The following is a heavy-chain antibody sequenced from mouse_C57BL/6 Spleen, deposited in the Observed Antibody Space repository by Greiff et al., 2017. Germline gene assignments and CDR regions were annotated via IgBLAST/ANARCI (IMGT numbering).Heavy chain of an antibody. CDR2: IWTGGGT. Sequence: VQLQQSGPGLVAPSQTLSISCTASGFSLTSYAISWVRQPPGQGLEWIGVIWTGGGTNYNSALKSRLGISKDNSKIQVFLKMNSLQTDETARYYCARKGWSHAMDYWGQGTSVTVSS. J-gene: IGHJ4*01. CDR1: GFSLTSYA. D-gene: IGHD1-1*02. CDR3: ARKGWSHAMDY. V-gene: IGHV2-9-1*01.